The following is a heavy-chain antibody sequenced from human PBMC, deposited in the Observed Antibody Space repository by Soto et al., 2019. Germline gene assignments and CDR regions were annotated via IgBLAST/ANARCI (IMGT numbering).Heavy chain of an antibody. CDR3: ARVVMTTVPASYYYGMDV. D-gene: IGHD4-4*01. CDR1: GGTFSSYA. CDR2: IIPFIGTA. V-gene: IGHV1-69*18. Sequence: QVQLVQSGAEVKKPGSSVTVSCKASGGTFSSYAISWVRQAPGQGLEWMGRIIPFIGTANYAQKFQGRVTITADESTSTASMELPSLRSEDTAVYYCARVVMTTVPASYYYGMDVCGQGTTVTVSS. J-gene: IGHJ6*02.